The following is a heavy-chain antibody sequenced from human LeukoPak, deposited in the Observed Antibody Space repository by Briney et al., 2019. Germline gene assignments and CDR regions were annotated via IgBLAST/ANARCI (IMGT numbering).Heavy chain of an antibody. CDR3: ARGLARRDS. CDR1: GYTFTSYD. V-gene: IGHV1-8*01. CDR2: INPNSGNT. Sequence: ASVKVSCKASGYTFTSYDVNWVRQATGQGLEWMGWINPNSGNTGYAERFQGRGTMTGNTSISTAYMELSSRRSEDPAVYSCARGLARRDSWGQRTLVTVSS. J-gene: IGHJ4*02.